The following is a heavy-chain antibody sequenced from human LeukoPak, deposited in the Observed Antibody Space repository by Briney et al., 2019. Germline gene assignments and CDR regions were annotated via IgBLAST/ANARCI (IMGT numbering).Heavy chain of an antibody. J-gene: IGHJ5*02. CDR1: GGSISSSSYY. Sequence: SETLSLTCTVSGGSISSSSYYWGWIRQLPGKGLEWVGSIYYSGSTHYNPSLKSRVTISGDTSKNQFSLKRSSVTAADTAVYYCARHFREYDFWSGYQNWFDPWGQGTLVTVSS. CDR2: IYYSGST. D-gene: IGHD3-3*01. V-gene: IGHV4-39*01. CDR3: ARHFREYDFWSGYQNWFDP.